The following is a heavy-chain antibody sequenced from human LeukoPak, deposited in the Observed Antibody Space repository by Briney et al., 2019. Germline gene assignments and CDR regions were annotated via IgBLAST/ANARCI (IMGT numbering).Heavy chain of an antibody. V-gene: IGHV4-4*08. J-gene: IGHJ4*02. Sequence: ASETLSLTCTVSGGSISTYFWSWIRQPPGKGLEWIGYFYNSGSTNYNPSLKSRVTISVDTSKNQFSLKLSSVTAADTAVYYCARRLRADILTGYYDHLDYWGQGTLVTVSS. CDR3: ARRLRADILTGYYDHLDY. CDR2: FYNSGST. D-gene: IGHD3-9*01. CDR1: GGSISTYF.